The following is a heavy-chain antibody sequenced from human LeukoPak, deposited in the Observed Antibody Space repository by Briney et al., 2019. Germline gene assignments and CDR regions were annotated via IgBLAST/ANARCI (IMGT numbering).Heavy chain of an antibody. CDR3: ARESSSGFVDY. CDR2: IYYSGST. J-gene: IGHJ4*02. D-gene: IGHD6-19*01. Sequence: SQTLSLTCTVSGGSISSGSYYWSWIRQPAGKGLEWIGYIYYSGSTNYNPSLKSRVTISVDTSKNQFSLKLSSVTAADTAVYYCARESSSGFVDYWGQGTLVTVSS. CDR1: GGSISSGSYY. V-gene: IGHV4-61*10.